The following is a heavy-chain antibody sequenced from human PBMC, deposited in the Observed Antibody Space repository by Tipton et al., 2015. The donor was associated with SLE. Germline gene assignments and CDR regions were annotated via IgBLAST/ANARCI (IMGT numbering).Heavy chain of an antibody. D-gene: IGHD1-7*01. CDR2: IYYSGST. V-gene: IGHV4-39*07. CDR1: GGSISSSSYY. J-gene: IGHJ4*02. CDR3: ARRTYNWNFPFDY. Sequence: LRLSCTVSGGSISSSSYYWGWIRQPPGKGLEWIGSIYYSGSTYYNPSLKSRVTISVDTSKNQFSLKLSSVTAADTAVYYCARRTYNWNFPFDYWGQGTLVTVSS.